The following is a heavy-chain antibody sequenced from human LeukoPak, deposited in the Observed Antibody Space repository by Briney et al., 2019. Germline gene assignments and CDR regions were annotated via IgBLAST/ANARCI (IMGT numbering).Heavy chain of an antibody. CDR2: ISYDGSNK. CDR1: GFTFSSYA. V-gene: IGHV3-30-3*01. CDR3: ARDIKVGGY. J-gene: IGHJ4*02. Sequence: GRSLRLSCAASGFTFSSYAMHWVRQAPGKGLEWVAVISYDGSNKYYADSVKGRFTISRDNSKNTLYLQMNSLRAEDTAVYYCARDIKVGGYWGQGTLVTVSS. D-gene: IGHD1-26*01.